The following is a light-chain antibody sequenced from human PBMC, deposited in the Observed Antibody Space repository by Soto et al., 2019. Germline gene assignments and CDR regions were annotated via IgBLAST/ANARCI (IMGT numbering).Light chain of an antibody. J-gene: IGLJ1*01. V-gene: IGLV2-8*01. Sequence: QSALTQPPSASGSPGQSVTISCTGTSSDVGGYDYVSWYQQYPGKTPKLMIFEVTKRPSGVPDRFSGSKSGNTASLTVSGLQAEDEADYYCGSYAGGNTFVFGTGTKVTVL. CDR2: EVT. CDR3: GSYAGGNTFV. CDR1: SSDVGGYDY.